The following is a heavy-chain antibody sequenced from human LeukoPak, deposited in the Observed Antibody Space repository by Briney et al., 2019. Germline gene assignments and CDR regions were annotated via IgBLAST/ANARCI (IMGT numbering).Heavy chain of an antibody. CDR3: ARLAYSSSSFYFDY. CDR2: ISYDGSNK. CDR1: GFTFSSYG. D-gene: IGHD6-6*01. V-gene: IGHV3-30*03. J-gene: IGHJ4*02. Sequence: GGSLRLSCAASGFTFSSYGMHWVRQAPGKGLEWVAVISYDGSNKYYADSVKGRFTISRDNAKNSLYLQMNSLRAEDTAVYYCARLAYSSSSFYFDYWGQGTLVTVSS.